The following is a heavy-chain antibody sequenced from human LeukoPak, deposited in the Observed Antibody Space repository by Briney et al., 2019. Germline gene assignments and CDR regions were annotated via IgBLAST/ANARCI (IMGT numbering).Heavy chain of an antibody. J-gene: IGHJ3*02. CDR2: VSYDGGTK. V-gene: IGHV3-33*05. CDR1: GFSFRNYG. Sequence: PGRSLKLSCAASGFSFRNYGMQWVRQAPGKGPEWVAVVSYDGGTKYYADSVKGRFTISRDNSKNTLYLQMNSLRAEDSAEYYCAKSLLTTATGTGRAFGTWGQGTMVTVSA. CDR3: AKSLLTTATGTGRAFGT. D-gene: IGHD1-1*01.